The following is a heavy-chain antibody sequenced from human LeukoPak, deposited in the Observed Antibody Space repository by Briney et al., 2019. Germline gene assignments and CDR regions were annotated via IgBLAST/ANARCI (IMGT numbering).Heavy chain of an antibody. CDR3: ASGGWLGYCSSTSCSNYYFDY. D-gene: IGHD2-2*01. CDR1: GGTSSSYA. Sequence: SVKVSCKASGGTSSSYAIRWVRQAPGQGREWMGGIIPIVGTANYAQKFQGRVTITTDESTSTAYMELSSLRSEDTAVYYCASGGWLGYCSSTSCSNYYFDYWGQGTLVTVSS. CDR2: IIPIVGTA. V-gene: IGHV1-69*05. J-gene: IGHJ4*02.